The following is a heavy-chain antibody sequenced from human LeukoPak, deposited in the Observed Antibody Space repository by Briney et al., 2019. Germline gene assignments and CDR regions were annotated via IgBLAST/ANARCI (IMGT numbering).Heavy chain of an antibody. CDR1: GFTFSSYA. CDR3: ASNTYFDY. CDR2: ISGSGGST. Sequence: GGSLRLSGAASGFTFSSYAMSWVRQAPGKGLEWVSGISGSGGSTYYADSVKGRFTISRDNSKNTLYLQMNSPRAEDTAVYYCASNTYFDYWGQGTLVTVSS. J-gene: IGHJ4*02. D-gene: IGHD3-16*01. V-gene: IGHV3-23*01.